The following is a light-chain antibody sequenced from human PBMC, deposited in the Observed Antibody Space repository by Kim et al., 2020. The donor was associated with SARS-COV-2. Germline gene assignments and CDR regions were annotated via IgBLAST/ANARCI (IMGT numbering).Light chain of an antibody. CDR1: SSDVGSYNL. CDR3: CSYVGSSTSYVV. CDR2: EGS. Sequence: LSVTGTSSDVGSYNLVSWYQQHPGKAPKLMIYEGSKRPSGVSNRFSGSKSGNTASLTISGLQAEDEADYYCCSYVGSSTSYVVFGGGTQLTVL. J-gene: IGLJ2*01. V-gene: IGLV2-23*01.